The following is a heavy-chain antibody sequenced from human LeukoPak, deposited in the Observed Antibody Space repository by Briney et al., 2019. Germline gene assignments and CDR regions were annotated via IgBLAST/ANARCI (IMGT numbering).Heavy chain of an antibody. V-gene: IGHV3-7*01. D-gene: IGHD2-15*01. J-gene: IGHJ3*02. CDR3: ARHRSGGSQDDAFDI. CDR2: IKQDGSEK. CDR1: GFTFSSYG. Sequence: GGSLRLSCAASGFTFSSYGMHWVRQAPGKGLEWVADIKQDGSEKYYVDSVKGRFTISRQNAKKSLFLQMNSLRAEDTAVYYCARHRSGGSQDDAFDIWGQGTLVTVSS.